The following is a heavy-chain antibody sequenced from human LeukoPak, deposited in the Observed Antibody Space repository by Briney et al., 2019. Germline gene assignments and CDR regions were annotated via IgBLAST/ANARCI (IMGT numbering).Heavy chain of an antibody. CDR1: GYTFTSYD. J-gene: IGHJ3*02. CDR2: MNPNSGNT. CDR3: ARAMIRDYVVALDI. D-gene: IGHD4-17*01. Sequence: ASVKVSCKASGYTFTSYDINWVRQATGQGLEWMGWMNPNSGNTGYAQKFQGRVTMTRNTSISTAYMELSSLRSEDTAVYYCARAMIRDYVVALDIWGQGTMVTVSS. V-gene: IGHV1-8*01.